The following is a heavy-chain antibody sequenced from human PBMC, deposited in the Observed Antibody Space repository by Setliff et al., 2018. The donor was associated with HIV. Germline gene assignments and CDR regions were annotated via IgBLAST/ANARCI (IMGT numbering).Heavy chain of an antibody. D-gene: IGHD2-15*01. CDR3: ARVRYCSGGSCYGGEYWFDP. CDR2: IHPSGGST. V-gene: IGHV1-46*01. J-gene: IGHJ5*02. Sequence: GVSVKVSCKASGYTFTSYYIHWVRQAPGQGLEWMGVIHPSGGSTSYAQSFQDRVTMTRDTSTSTVYMELSSLRSEDTAVYYCARVRYCSGGSCYGGEYWFDPWGQGTLVTVSS. CDR1: GYTFTSYY.